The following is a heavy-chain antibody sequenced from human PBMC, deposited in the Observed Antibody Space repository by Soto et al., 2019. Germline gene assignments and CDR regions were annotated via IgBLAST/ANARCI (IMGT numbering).Heavy chain of an antibody. D-gene: IGHD1-26*01. Sequence: SETLSLTCTVSGGSISSRYWSWVRQAPGKGLEWIGHIYYRGSTNYNPSLRSRSTISVDASKSQFSLKLNSVTTADTAVYYCARDGREASGMDVWGQGNKVTVSS. J-gene: IGHJ6*02. V-gene: IGHV4-59*11. CDR2: IYYRGST. CDR1: GGSISSRY. CDR3: ARDGREASGMDV.